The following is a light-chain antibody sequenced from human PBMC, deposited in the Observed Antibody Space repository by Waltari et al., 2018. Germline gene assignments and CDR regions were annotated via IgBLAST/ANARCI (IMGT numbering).Light chain of an antibody. CDR3: QQYNSYPLS. V-gene: IGKV1-5*03. CDR2: KAS. CDR1: QSISNW. Sequence: DIQMTQSPSTLSASVGDTVPIPCRASQSISNWLAWYQHKPGRAPKLLIYKASTLERGVPSTFSGSGSGTEFTLIISSLQPDDFATYYCQQYNSYPLSFGGGTRVEIK. J-gene: IGKJ4*01.